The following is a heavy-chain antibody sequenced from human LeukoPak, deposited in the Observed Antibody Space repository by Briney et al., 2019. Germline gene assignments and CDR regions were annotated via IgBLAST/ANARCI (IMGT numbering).Heavy chain of an antibody. Sequence: GGSLRLTCAASGFTFSSYEMNWVCQAPGKGLEWDSYISSSGSTIYYADSVKGRFTISRDNAKNSLYLQMNSLRAEDTAVYYCARGSSWYKGDAFDIWGQRTMVTVSS. CDR1: GFTFSSYE. V-gene: IGHV3-48*03. D-gene: IGHD6-13*01. CDR2: ISSSGSTI. CDR3: ARGSSWYKGDAFDI. J-gene: IGHJ3*02.